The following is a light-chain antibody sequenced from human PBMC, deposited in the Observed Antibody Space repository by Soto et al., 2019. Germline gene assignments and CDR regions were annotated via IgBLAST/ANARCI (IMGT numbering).Light chain of an antibody. Sequence: QSALTQPASVSGSPGQSITISCTGTSSDVGSYNLVSWYQQHPGKVPKLMIYEVTKRPSGVSNRFSGSKSGNTASLTISGLQAEDEADYYCRAYAGSSTFVIFGGGTKVTVL. V-gene: IGLV2-23*02. J-gene: IGLJ2*01. CDR3: RAYAGSSTFVI. CDR2: EVT. CDR1: SSDVGSYNL.